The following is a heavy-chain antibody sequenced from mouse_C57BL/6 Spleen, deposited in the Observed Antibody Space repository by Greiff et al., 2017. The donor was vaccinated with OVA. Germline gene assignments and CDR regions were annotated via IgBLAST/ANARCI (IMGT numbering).Heavy chain of an antibody. CDR3: ARGSYYGSSHWYFDV. Sequence: EVKLMESGGGLVKPGGSLKLSCAASGFTFSSYAMSWVRQTPEKRLEWVATISDGGSYTYYPDNVKGRFTISRDNAKNNLYLQMSHLKSEDTAMYYCARGSYYGSSHWYFDVWGTGTTVTVSS. V-gene: IGHV5-4*03. CDR2: ISDGGSYT. CDR1: GFTFSSYA. D-gene: IGHD1-1*01. J-gene: IGHJ1*03.